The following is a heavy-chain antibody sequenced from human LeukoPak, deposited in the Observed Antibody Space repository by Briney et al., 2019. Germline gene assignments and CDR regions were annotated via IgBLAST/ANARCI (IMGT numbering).Heavy chain of an antibody. J-gene: IGHJ6*02. D-gene: IGHD3-10*01. CDR1: GYTFTGYY. V-gene: IGHV1-2*02. CDR2: INPKSGDT. CDR3: ARVRTIIRGVIPGMDV. Sequence: GASVKDSCKASGYTFTGYYRHWVGQAPGRGREWVGWINPKSGDTNYAQKFQGRVTLTRDTSISTAYMALSRLRSDGTAVYYCARVRTIIRGVIPGMDVWGHGTTVTVSS.